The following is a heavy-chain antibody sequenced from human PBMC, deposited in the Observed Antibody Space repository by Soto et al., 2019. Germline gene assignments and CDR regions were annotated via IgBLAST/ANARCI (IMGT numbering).Heavy chain of an antibody. V-gene: IGHV4-30-4*01. CDR1: GGSISSGNYY. D-gene: IGHD3-3*01. CDR3: ARAEYYDFWSGYAPYYYYYYGMDV. J-gene: IGHJ6*02. CDR2: IYYSGST. Sequence: SETLSLTCTVSGGSISSGNYYGSWIRQPPGKGLEWIGYIYYSGSTYYNPSLKSRVTISVDTSKNQFSLKLSSVTAADTAVYYCARAEYYDFWSGYAPYYYYYYGMDVWGHGTTVTLSS.